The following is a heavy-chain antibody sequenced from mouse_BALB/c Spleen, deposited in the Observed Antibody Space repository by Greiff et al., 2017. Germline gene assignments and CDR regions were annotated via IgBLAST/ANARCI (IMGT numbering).Heavy chain of an antibody. V-gene: IGHV5-17*02. CDR2: ISSGSSTI. CDR1: GFTFSSFG. D-gene: IGHD2-3*01. J-gene: IGHJ3*01. Sequence: EVQLVESGGGLVQPGGSRKLSCAASGFTFSSFGMHWVRQAPEKGLEWVAYISSGSSTIYYADTVKGRFTISRDNPKNTLFLQMTSLRSEDTAMYYCARSYDGFAYWGQGTLVTVSA. CDR3: ARSYDGFAY.